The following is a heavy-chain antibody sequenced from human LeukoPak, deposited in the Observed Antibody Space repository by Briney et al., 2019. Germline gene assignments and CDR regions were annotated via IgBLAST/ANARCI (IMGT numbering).Heavy chain of an antibody. D-gene: IGHD6-19*01. Sequence: PGGSLRLSCAASGFTFSDYTMQWVRQAPGKGLEWVALLPPDGSYQYYADSLKGRFTISRDNFKNALYLQMNSLRLEDTAVYYCARGLHDRGWYGAHWGQGTLLSVSS. J-gene: IGHJ4*02. CDR2: LPPDGSYQ. V-gene: IGHV3-30*04. CDR3: ARGLHDRGWYGAH. CDR1: GFTFSDYT.